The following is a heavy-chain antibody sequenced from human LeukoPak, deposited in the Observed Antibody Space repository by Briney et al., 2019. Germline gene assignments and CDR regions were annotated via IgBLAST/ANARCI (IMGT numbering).Heavy chain of an antibody. CDR1: GFTFTSYG. D-gene: IGHD2-15*01. CDR2: IWYDGSKK. V-gene: IGHV3-33*06. CDR3: AKDGSGGGWKWFDP. J-gene: IGHJ5*02. Sequence: PGGSLTLSCAASGFTFTSYGFRWVRQAPGKGLEWVAVIWYDGSKKYYVDSVKGRFTISRDNSKNTLYSQVNSLTGEDTAVYYCAKDGSGGGWKWFDPWGQGTLVTVSS.